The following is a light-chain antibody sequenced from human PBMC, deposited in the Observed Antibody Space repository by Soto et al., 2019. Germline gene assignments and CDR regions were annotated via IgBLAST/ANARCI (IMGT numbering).Light chain of an antibody. CDR2: DGS. Sequence: DIQMTQSPSTLSASVGDRIIITCRASQSINTWLAWDQQKPGEAPKLLIYDGSTLERGVPSRFSGSGSGTEFTLTLRSLQPDDCATFYCQQYKTYSRTFGQGTKVEVK. V-gene: IGKV1-5*03. J-gene: IGKJ1*01. CDR3: QQYKTYSRT. CDR1: QSINTW.